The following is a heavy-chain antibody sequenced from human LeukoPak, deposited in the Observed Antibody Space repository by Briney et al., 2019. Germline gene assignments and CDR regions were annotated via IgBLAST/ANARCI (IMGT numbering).Heavy chain of an antibody. D-gene: IGHD3-22*01. CDR3: AKDRGRYYDSSGYYWGYYFDS. Sequence: SGGSLRLSCAASGFTFSTYAVNWVRQAPGKGPEWVSTISGSGGGTYYADSVKGRFTISRDNSKNTLYLQMSSLRAEDTAVYYCAKDRGRYYDSSGYYWGYYFDSWGQGILVTVST. CDR2: ISGSGGGT. J-gene: IGHJ4*02. CDR1: GFTFSTYA. V-gene: IGHV3-23*01.